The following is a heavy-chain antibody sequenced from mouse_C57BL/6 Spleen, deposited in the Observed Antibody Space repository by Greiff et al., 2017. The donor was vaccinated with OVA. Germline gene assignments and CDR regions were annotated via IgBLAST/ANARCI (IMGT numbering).Heavy chain of an antibody. J-gene: IGHJ4*01. CDR3: ARDGSSYNAMDY. V-gene: IGHV14-3*01. CDR2: IDPANGNT. Sequence: VQLQQSVAELVRPGASVKLSCTASGFNIKNTYMHRVKQRPEQGLEWIGRIDPANGNTKYAPKFQGKATITADTSSNTAYLQLSSLTSEDTAIEYCARDGSSYNAMDYWGQGTSVTVSS. CDR1: GFNIKNTY. D-gene: IGHD1-1*01.